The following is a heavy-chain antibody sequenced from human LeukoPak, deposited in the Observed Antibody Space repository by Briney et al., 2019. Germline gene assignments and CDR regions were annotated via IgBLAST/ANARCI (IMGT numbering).Heavy chain of an antibody. CDR3: ARAADTSIVFDY. D-gene: IGHD5-18*01. V-gene: IGHV3-33*01. J-gene: IGHJ4*02. CDR2: IWYDGSNK. CDR1: GFTFSSYG. Sequence: PRRSLRLSCAASGFTFSSYGLHWVRQAPGKGLEWVAVIWYDGSNKYYADSVKGRFTISRDNYKNTLYMQMNSLRAEDTAVYYCARAADTSIVFDYWGQGTLVTVSS.